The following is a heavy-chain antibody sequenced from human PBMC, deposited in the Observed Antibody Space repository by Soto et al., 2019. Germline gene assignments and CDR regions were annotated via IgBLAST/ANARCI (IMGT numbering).Heavy chain of an antibody. CDR3: ARDHYDFWSGYSKTNWFDP. CDR2: IYHSGST. V-gene: IGHV4-38-2*02. D-gene: IGHD3-3*01. CDR1: GXSVSSGEY. Sequence: XTLSLPCAVSGXSVSSGEYWGWILQPPVKWLEWIGSIYHSGSTYYNPSLNSRVTISVDTSKNQFSMKLSSVTAADTAVYYCARDHYDFWSGYSKTNWFDPWGQGTLVTVSS. J-gene: IGHJ5*02.